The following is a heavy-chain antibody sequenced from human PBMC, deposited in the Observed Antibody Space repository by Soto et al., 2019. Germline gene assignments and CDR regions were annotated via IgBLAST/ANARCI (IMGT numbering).Heavy chain of an antibody. D-gene: IGHD2-15*01. J-gene: IGHJ4*01. CDR1: RFSSTTYA. Sequence: GSSVKVSCKASRFSSTTYAFSWVRRSPGQGLERMGLISADYGEPRYAQKFQGRGAMTKAPATKTAYMELRGLPSDDTAGYYCGVSAALDFWG. CDR2: ISADYGEP. V-gene: IGHV1-18*01. CDR3: GVSAALDF.